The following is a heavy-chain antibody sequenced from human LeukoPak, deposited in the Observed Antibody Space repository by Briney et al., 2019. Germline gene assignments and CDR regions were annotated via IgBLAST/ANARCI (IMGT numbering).Heavy chain of an antibody. CDR2: ISSGSSTI. CDR3: ARVGPWIEARVYFDY. CDR1: GFTFSDYY. Sequence: GGSLRLSCAASGFTFSDYYMSWIRQAPGKGLEWISYISSGSSTIYYADSVKGRFTISRDNAKNSLYLQMNSLRAEDTAVYYCARVGPWIEARVYFDYWGQGTLVTVSS. J-gene: IGHJ4*02. D-gene: IGHD6-6*01. V-gene: IGHV3-11*04.